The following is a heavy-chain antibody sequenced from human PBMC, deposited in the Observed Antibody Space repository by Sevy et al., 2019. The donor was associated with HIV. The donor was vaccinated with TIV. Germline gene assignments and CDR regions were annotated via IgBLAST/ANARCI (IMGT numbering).Heavy chain of an antibody. V-gene: IGHV3-48*01. CDR1: GFTFSSHS. Sequence: GGCLRLPCAASGFTFSSHSMNCVRQTPGKGLEWISYISGTGNTIYYADSVKGRFTISRDNAKNSLYLQLKSLRVEDTAIYYCARVPAYDDSNVSDFWGQGSTVTVSS. CDR2: ISGTGNTI. J-gene: IGHJ4*02. D-gene: IGHD4-4*01. CDR3: ARVPAYDDSNVSDF.